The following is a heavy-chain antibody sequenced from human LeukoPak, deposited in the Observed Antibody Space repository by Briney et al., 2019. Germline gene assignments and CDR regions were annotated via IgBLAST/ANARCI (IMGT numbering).Heavy chain of an antibody. D-gene: IGHD6-6*01. J-gene: IGHJ4*02. CDR2: TRYDGSNK. CDR3: AKDWSIAADY. Sequence: PGGSLRLSCAASGFTFSSYGMHWVRQAPGKGLEWVAFTRYDGSNKYYADSVKGRFTISRDNSKNTLYLQMSSLRAEDTAVYYCAKDWSIAADYWGQGTLVTVSS. V-gene: IGHV3-30*02. CDR1: GFTFSSYG.